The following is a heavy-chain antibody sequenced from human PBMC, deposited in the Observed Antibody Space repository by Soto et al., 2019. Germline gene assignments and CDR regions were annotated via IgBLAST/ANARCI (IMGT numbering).Heavy chain of an antibody. Sequence: QVQLVQSGAEVKKPGASGKVSCKASGYIFSDYYMHWLRQAPGQGLAWMGIINPSGTSTTYAQGFQGRVTMTRDTSTSTVYMELNSLRSDDTAVYYCAREVRVGVGATDLWGQGTLVTVSS. CDR3: AREVRVGVGATDL. J-gene: IGHJ4*02. CDR2: INPSGTST. V-gene: IGHV1-46*01. D-gene: IGHD1-26*01. CDR1: GYIFSDYY.